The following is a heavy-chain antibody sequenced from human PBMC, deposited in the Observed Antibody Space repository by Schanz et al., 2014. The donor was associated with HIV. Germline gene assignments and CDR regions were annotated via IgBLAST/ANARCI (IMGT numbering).Heavy chain of an antibody. V-gene: IGHV3-23*01. CDR3: AKPEYDCRGNSQSHFDY. CDR2: ISESGGRT. D-gene: IGHD3-22*01. Sequence: EVQLLESGGGLEQPGGSLRLSCAASGFNFNNYAMTWVRQAPGKGLEWVSSISESGGRTYYADSVNGRFTISRDNSKNTLYLQMTTLRIDDTAVYYCAKPEYDCRGNSQSHFDYWGQGTLVTVSS. J-gene: IGHJ4*02. CDR1: GFNFNNYA.